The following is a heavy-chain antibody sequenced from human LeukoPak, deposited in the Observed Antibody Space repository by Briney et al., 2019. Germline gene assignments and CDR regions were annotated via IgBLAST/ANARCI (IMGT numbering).Heavy chain of an antibody. CDR2: ISSSGTTL. V-gene: IGHV3-11*04. Sequence: PGGSLRLSCAASGFTFRDYQMNWIRQAPGKGLEWVSYISSSGTTLYNTDSVKGRFTISRDNAEKSLYLQMNSLRAEDTAVYYCARDNGGPDDYWGQGTLVTVSS. CDR3: ARDNGGPDDY. CDR1: GFTFRDYQ. J-gene: IGHJ4*02. D-gene: IGHD2-8*01.